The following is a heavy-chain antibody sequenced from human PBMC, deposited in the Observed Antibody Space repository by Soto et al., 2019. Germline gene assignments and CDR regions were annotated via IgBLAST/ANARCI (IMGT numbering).Heavy chain of an antibody. CDR3: TRIGGRHDFWSGPPNYYQYYDMDV. D-gene: IGHD3-3*01. J-gene: IGHJ6*02. CDR1: GFSLSNARMG. CDR2: ICSNDEK. V-gene: IGHV2-26*01. Sequence: QVTLKESGPVLVKPTETLTLTCTVSGFSLSNARMGVSWIRQPPGKALEWLAHICSNDEKSYSTSLKSRLTISKNTSKTQVVITITNMDLEDTATKYCTRIGGRHDFWSGPPNYYQYYDMDVWGQGTTVPVFS.